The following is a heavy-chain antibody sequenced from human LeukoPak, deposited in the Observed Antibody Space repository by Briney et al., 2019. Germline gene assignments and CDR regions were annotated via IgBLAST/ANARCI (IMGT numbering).Heavy chain of an antibody. V-gene: IGHV1-24*01. J-gene: IGHJ3*02. CDR3: AGGSITILGEFTGAFDI. Sequence: ASVKVSCKVSGYTLTELSMHWVRQAPGKGLEWMGGFDPEDGETIYAQKFQGRVTMTEDTSTDTAYMELSSLRSENTAVYYCAGGSITILGEFTGAFDIGGQGKMVTVSS. CDR2: FDPEDGET. D-gene: IGHD3-3*01. CDR1: GYTLTELS.